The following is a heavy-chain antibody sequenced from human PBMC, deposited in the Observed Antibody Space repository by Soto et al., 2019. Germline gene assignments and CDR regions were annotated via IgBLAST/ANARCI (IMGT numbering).Heavy chain of an antibody. D-gene: IGHD3-10*01. V-gene: IGHV3-30-3*01. J-gene: IGHJ4*02. CDR2: ISYDGSNK. CDR1: GFTFSSYA. CDR3: ARDNYYWEY. Sequence: QVQLVESGGGVVQPGRSLRLSCAASGFTFSSYAMHWVRQAPGKGLEWVAVISYDGSNKYYADSVKGRFTISRDNSKNTLYLQMNSLRAEDTAVYYCARDNYYWEYWGQGTLDTVSS.